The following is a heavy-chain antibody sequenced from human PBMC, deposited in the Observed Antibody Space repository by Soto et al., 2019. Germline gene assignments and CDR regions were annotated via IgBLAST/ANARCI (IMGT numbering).Heavy chain of an antibody. CDR3: ARESVLVLERVLHY. J-gene: IGHJ4*02. CDR2: ISYDGSNK. D-gene: IGHD6-13*01. CDR1: GFTFSSYA. Sequence: PGGSLRLSCASSGFTFSSYAMHWVRQAPGKGLEWVAVISYDGSNKYYADSVKGRFTISRDNSKNTLYLQMNSLRAEDTAVYYCARESVLVLERVLHYLGQGT. V-gene: IGHV3-30-3*01.